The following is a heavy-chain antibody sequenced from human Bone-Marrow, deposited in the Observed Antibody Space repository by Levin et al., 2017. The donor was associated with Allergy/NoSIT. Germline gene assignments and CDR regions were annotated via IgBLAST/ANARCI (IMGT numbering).Heavy chain of an antibody. Sequence: GGSLRLSCAASGYTFSGYGMHWVRQAPGKGLEWVAVIWYDGDTKYYADSVKGRFTISRDNAKNSLTLQMNSLRAEDTAVYYCARGIIGDVRVAHKEAFDIWGQGTMVSVSS. CDR2: IWYDGDTK. D-gene: IGHD2-8*02. V-gene: IGHV3-33*01. CDR3: ARGIIGDVRVAHKEAFDI. J-gene: IGHJ3*02. CDR1: GYTFSGYG.